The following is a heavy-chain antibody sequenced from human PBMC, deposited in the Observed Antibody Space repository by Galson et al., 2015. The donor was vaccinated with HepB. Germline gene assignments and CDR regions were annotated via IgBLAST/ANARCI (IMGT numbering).Heavy chain of an antibody. D-gene: IGHD6-13*01. CDR1: GYTFTSYA. CDR3: TLLPHYSSSWHGEAFDY. V-gene: IGHV7-4-1*02. CDR2: INTNTGNP. Sequence: SVKVSCKASGYTFTSYAMNWVRQAPGQGLEWMGWINTNTGNPTYAQGFTGRFVFSLDTSVSTAYLQISSLKAEDTAVYYCTLLPHYSSSWHGEAFDYWGQGTLVTVSS. J-gene: IGHJ4*02.